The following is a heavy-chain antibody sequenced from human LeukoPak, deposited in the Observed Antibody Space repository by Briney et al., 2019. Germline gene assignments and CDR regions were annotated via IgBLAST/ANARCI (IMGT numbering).Heavy chain of an antibody. J-gene: IGHJ4*02. D-gene: IGHD1-1*01. V-gene: IGHV3-21*01. CDR1: GFTFSTYS. Sequence: KPGGSLRLSCAASGFTFSTYSMNWVRQAPGKGLEWVSSISSSSSYIYYADSVKGRFTISRDNAKNSLYLQMNSLRAEDTAVYYCARAFHPINFYYFDYWGQGALVTVSS. CDR3: ARAFHPINFYYFDY. CDR2: ISSSSSYI.